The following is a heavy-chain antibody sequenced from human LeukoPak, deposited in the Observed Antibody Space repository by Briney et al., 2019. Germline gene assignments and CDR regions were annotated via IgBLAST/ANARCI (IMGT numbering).Heavy chain of an antibody. CDR3: ARDVTIFGVVQEDYCYYYMDV. D-gene: IGHD3-3*01. Sequence: GASVKVSYKASGYTFTSYGISWVRQVPGQGLEWMGWISAYNGNTNYAQKLQGRVTMTTDTSTSTAYMELRSLRSDDTAVYYCARDVTIFGVVQEDYCYYYMDVWGKGTTVTVSS. J-gene: IGHJ6*03. CDR1: GYTFTSYG. V-gene: IGHV1-18*01. CDR2: ISAYNGNT.